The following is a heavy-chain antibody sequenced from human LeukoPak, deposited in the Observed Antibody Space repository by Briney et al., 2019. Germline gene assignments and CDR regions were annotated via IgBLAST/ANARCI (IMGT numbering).Heavy chain of an antibody. D-gene: IGHD3-10*01. CDR1: GGSFSGYY. CDR3: ARDYYGSGSYYNHYYGMDV. V-gene: IGHV4-34*01. Sequence: SETLSLTCAVYGGSFSGYYWSWIRQPPGKGLEWIGEINHSGSTNYNPSLKSRVTISVDTSKNQFSLKLSSVTAADTAVYYCARDYYGSGSYYNHYYGMDVWGKGTTVTVYS. CDR2: INHSGST. J-gene: IGHJ6*04.